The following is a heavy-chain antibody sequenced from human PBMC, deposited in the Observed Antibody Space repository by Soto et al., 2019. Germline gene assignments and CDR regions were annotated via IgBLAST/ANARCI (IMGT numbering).Heavy chain of an antibody. CDR3: ASTTVWKNAFEI. V-gene: IGHV3-53*01. CDR1: GVTVNTNY. J-gene: IGHJ3*02. D-gene: IGHD3-16*01. Sequence: EVHLVESGGGLIQPGGSLRLSCAASGVTVNTNYMSWVRQSPGKGLEWVSLIESGGSIYYADSVKGRFTISRDSFKNTLSLQMNSLRVEDTAVYYCASTTVWKNAFEIWGQGTLVSVSS. CDR2: IESGGSI.